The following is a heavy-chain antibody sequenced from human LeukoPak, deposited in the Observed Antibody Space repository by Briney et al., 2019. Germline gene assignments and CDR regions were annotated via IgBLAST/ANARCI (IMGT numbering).Heavy chain of an antibody. CDR1: EFTFTSYE. CDR2: ISSSSSYI. V-gene: IGHV3-21*01. J-gene: IGHJ4*02. CDR3: ARDRGYSFDY. Sequence: GGSLRLSCAASEFTFTSYELNWVRQAPGKGLEWVSSISSSSSYINYADSVKGRFTISRDNAKNSLYLQMNSLGAEDTAVYYCARDRGYSFDYWGLGTLVTVSS. D-gene: IGHD5-18*01.